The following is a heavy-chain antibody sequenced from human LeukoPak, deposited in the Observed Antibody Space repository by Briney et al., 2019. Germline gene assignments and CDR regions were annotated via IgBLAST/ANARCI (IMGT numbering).Heavy chain of an antibody. V-gene: IGHV1-2*02. D-gene: IGHD3-22*01. CDR2: INPNSGGT. CDR3: ARGYFDTSGYYNLGLDY. Sequence: GASVKVSCKASGYTFTGYSMHWVRQAPGQGLEWMGWINPNSGGTNYAQNFQGRVTMTRDTSISTAYMELSRLRFDDTAGYYCARGYFDTSGYYNLGLDYWGQGTLVTVSS. CDR1: GYTFTGYS. J-gene: IGHJ4*02.